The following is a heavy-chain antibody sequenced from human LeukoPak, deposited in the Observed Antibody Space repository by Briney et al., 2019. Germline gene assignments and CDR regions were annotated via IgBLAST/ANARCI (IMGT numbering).Heavy chain of an antibody. D-gene: IGHD3-16*01. CDR2: ISANNGNT. J-gene: IGHJ5*02. CDR1: GLTFTSYG. V-gene: IGHV1-18*01. CDR3: AKDGRPMIPFSWFDP. Sequence: ASVKVSCKASGLTFTSYGFSWVRQAPGQGPEWMGWISANNGNTIYVQKFQGRVTMTTDTSTTTDYMELRDLRSDDTAVYYCAKDGRPMIPFSWFDPWGQGTLVIVSS.